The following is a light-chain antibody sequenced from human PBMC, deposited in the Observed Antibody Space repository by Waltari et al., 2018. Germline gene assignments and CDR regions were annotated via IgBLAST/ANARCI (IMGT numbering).Light chain of an antibody. CDR3: QQRSGWPPT. CDR2: DSS. CDR1: QSIEHF. Sequence: CRASQSIEHFLACDQQRPGQAPRLLIYDSSNRATDIPARCSGSGSGTDFTLTISSLEPEDFAVYYCQQRSGWPPTFGGGTKVDI. V-gene: IGKV3-11*01. J-gene: IGKJ4*01.